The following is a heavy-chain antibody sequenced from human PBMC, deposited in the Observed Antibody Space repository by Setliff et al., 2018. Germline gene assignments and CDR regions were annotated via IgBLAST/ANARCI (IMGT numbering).Heavy chain of an antibody. J-gene: IGHJ3*02. D-gene: IGHD1-26*01. CDR3: AREGWGGPRAFDI. CDR2: IYPGDSDT. V-gene: IGHV5-51*01. Sequence: GESLKISCKGSGYSFSSYWVGWVRQMPGKGLEWIGIIYPGDSDTRYSPSFQGQVTIPADKSISTAYLQWSSMKASDTAMYYCAREGWGGPRAFDIWGQGTMVTVSS. CDR1: GYSFSSYW.